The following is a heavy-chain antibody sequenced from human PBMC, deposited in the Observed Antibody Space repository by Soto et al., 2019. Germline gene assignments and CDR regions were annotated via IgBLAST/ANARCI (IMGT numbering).Heavy chain of an antibody. CDR2: ISGGGGGK. D-gene: IGHD3-22*01. Sequence: GSLRLSCTTSGFTFCDVAMSWVRLASRRGLEWVSAISGGGGGKYYADSVKGRFILARDNSKNTVYLEVNGLRTEDTAVYYCAKDVHYDSSGGLDYWGQGTLGTVS. CDR1: GFTFCDVA. CDR3: AKDVHYDSSGGLDY. V-gene: IGHV3-23*01. J-gene: IGHJ4*02.